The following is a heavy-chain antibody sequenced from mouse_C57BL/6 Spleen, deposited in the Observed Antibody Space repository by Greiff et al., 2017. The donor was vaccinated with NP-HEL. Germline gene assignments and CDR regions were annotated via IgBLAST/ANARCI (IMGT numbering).Heavy chain of an antibody. V-gene: IGHV1-26*01. CDR1: GYTFTDYY. D-gene: IGHD1-1*01. CDR3: AKDDSSLYAMDY. CDR2: INPNNGGT. J-gene: IGHJ4*01. Sequence: EVQLQQSGPELVKPGASVKISCKASGYTFTDYYMNWVKQSHGKSLEWIGDINPNNGGTSYNQQFKGKATLTVDKSSSTAYMELRSLTSEDSAVYYCAKDDSSLYAMDYWGQGTSVTVSS.